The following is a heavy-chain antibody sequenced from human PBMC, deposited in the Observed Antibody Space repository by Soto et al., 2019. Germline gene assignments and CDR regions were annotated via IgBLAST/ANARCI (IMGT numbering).Heavy chain of an antibody. J-gene: IGHJ6*03. V-gene: IGHV4-59*01. CDR1: GGSISSYY. D-gene: IGHD1-7*01. CDR2: IYYSGST. Sequence: SETLSLTCTVSGGSISSYYWSWIRQPPGKGLEWIGYIYYSGSTNYNPSLKSRVTISVDTSKNQFSLKLSSVTAADTAVYYCARRKPQITGTYLYYYYYYMDVWGKGTTVTVSS. CDR3: ARRKPQITGTYLYYYYYYMDV.